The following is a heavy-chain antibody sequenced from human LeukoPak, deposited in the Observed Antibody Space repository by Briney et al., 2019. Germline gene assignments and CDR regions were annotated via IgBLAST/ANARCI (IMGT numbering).Heavy chain of an antibody. CDR1: GFTFSSYS. D-gene: IGHD3-10*01. Sequence: GGSLRLSCAASGFTFSSYSMNWVRQAPGKGLEWVSTISTSSSYIYYEDSLKGRFTISRDNAKNTLYLQMNSLRAEDTAMYYCARDRDGLGYWGQGTLVTVSS. V-gene: IGHV3-21*01. J-gene: IGHJ4*02. CDR2: ISTSSSYI. CDR3: ARDRDGLGY.